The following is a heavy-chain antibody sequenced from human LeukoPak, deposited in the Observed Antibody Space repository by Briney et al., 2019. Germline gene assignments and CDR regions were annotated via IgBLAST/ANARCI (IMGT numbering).Heavy chain of an antibody. D-gene: IGHD3-10*01. CDR3: ARELWFGELLYYYYYYMDV. J-gene: IGHJ6*03. Sequence: GGSLRLSCAASGFTFSSYWMSWVRQAPGKGLEWVANIKQDGSEKYYVDSVKGRFTTSRDNAKNSLYLQMNSLRAEDTAVYYCARELWFGELLYYYYYYMDVWGKGTTVTVSS. CDR1: GFTFSSYW. V-gene: IGHV3-7*01. CDR2: IKQDGSEK.